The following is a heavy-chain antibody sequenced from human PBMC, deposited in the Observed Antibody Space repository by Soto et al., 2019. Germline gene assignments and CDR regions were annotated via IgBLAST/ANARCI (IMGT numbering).Heavy chain of an antibody. V-gene: IGHV1-69*12. CDR3: ARNPATNYYYGMDV. J-gene: IGHJ6*02. Sequence: QVQLVQSGAEVKKPGSSVKVSCKASGGTFSSYAISWVRQAPGQGLEWMGGIIPIFGTANYAQKFQGRVTMTADESTSTAYMALSSLRSEDTAVYYCARNPATNYYYGMDVWGQGTTVTVSS. CDR1: GGTFSSYA. CDR2: IIPIFGTA.